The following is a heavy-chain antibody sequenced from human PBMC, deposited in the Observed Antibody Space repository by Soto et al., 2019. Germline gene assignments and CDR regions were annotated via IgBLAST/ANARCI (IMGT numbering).Heavy chain of an antibody. J-gene: IGHJ6*03. CDR2: ISWNSGNI. CDR1: GFTFDDYA. CDR3: AKDTYSSSPYYMDV. D-gene: IGHD6-6*01. V-gene: IGHV3-9*01. Sequence: EVQLVESGGGLVQPGRSLRLSCAASGFTFDDYAMHWVRQVPGKGLEWVSGISWNSGNIGYADSVKGRFTIXRDNAKXXXXXXXXXXRVEXXAXYYCAKDTYSSSPYYMDVWGKG.